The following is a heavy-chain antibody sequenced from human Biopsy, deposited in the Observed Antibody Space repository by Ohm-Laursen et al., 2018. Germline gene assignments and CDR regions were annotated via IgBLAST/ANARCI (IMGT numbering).Heavy chain of an antibody. Sequence: SLRLSCAASGFTFSASAVHWVRQASGKGLEWVGRIRSKAKSYATAYAASVTGRFTISRDDSKNTTYLQMNSLKTEDTAVYYCTLEGGGFDTWGQGTLVTVSS. CDR2: IRSKAKSYAT. CDR3: TLEGGGFDT. J-gene: IGHJ5*02. D-gene: IGHD3-16*01. CDR1: GFTFSASA. V-gene: IGHV3-73*01.